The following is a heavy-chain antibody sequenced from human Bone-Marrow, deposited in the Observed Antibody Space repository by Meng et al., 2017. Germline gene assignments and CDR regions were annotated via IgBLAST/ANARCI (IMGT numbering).Heavy chain of an antibody. CDR1: GGSFSGYY. CDR2: INHSGST. V-gene: IGHV4-34*01. J-gene: IGHJ2*01. CDR3: ARGRGTMPYWYFDL. Sequence: QLQLQQWGAGLLKPSETLSLTCAAYGGSFSGYYWSWIRQPPGKGLEWIGEINHSGSTNYNPSLKSRVTISVDTSKNQFSLKLSSVTAADTAVYYCARGRGTMPYWYFDLWGRGTLVTVSS. D-gene: IGHD2-2*01.